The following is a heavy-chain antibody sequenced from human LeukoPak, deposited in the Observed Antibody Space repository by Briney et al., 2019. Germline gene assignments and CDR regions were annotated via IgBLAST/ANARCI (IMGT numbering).Heavy chain of an antibody. Sequence: GASVKVSCKASGYTFTSYDINWVRQATGQGLEWMGWMNPNSGNTGYAQKFQGRVTMTRNTSISTAYMELSSLRSEDTAVYYCAREDSSSWYGSGPPYNWFDPWGQGTLVTVSS. V-gene: IGHV1-8*01. D-gene: IGHD6-13*01. CDR3: AREDSSSWYGSGPPYNWFDP. CDR2: MNPNSGNT. J-gene: IGHJ5*02. CDR1: GYTFTSYD.